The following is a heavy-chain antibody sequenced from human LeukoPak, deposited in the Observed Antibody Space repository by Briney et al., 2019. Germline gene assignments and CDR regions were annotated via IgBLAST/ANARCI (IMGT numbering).Heavy chain of an antibody. CDR1: GGSMNNYY. D-gene: IGHD1-26*01. CDR2: IHYTGIT. V-gene: IGHV4-59*01. Sequence: SETLFLTCIVSGGSMNNYYWSWIRQPPGKGLEWIAYIHYTGITNYNPFLKSRVTISLDTSKNQFSLKLNSVTAADTALYYCARILEGSGAAFDIWGQGTMVTVSS. J-gene: IGHJ3*02. CDR3: ARILEGSGAAFDI.